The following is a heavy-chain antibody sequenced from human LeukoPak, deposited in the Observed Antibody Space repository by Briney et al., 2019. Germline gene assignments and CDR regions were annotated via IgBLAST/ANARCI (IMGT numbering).Heavy chain of an antibody. J-gene: IGHJ3*02. CDR2: IYHSGST. V-gene: IGHV4-4*02. Sequence: SGTLSLTCAVSGGSISSSNGWSWVRQPPGKGLEWIGEIYHSGSTNYNPSLKSRVTISVDKSKNQFSMKLSSVTTADTAVYYCVKANTMVRGVNYAFDIWGQGTMVTVSS. CDR1: GGSISSSNG. D-gene: IGHD3-10*01. CDR3: VKANTMVRGVNYAFDI.